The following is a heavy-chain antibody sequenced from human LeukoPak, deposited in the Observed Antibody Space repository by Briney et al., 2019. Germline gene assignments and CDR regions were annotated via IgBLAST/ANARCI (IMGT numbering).Heavy chain of an antibody. CDR2: INHSGST. CDR1: GGSFSGYY. D-gene: IGHD6-19*01. V-gene: IGHV4-34*01. Sequence: SETLSLTCAVYGGSFSGYYWSWIRQPPGKGLEWIGEINHSGSTNYNPSLKSRVTISVDTSKNQFSLKLSSVTAADTAVYYCARASGWYERGPDYYYYYMDLWGKGTTVTVSS. CDR3: ARASGWYERGPDYYYYYMDL. J-gene: IGHJ6*03.